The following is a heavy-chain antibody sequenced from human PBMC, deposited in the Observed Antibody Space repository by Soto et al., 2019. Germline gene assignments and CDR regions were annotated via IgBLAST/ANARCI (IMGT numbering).Heavy chain of an antibody. CDR3: ARDLQSPPYSRIWYTVVPQSPRMDV. J-gene: IGHJ6*02. CDR1: GYTVTSYG. D-gene: IGHD6-13*01. V-gene: IGHV1-18*04. CDR2: IIADNGNT. Sequence: QVQLVQSGAEVKKPGASVKGSCKASGYTVTSYGISWVRQPPGQGLEWMGWIIADNGNTNCAQKLQGRVTMTTDTSTSTAYMELRSLRSEDTAVYYGARDLQSPPYSRIWYTVVPQSPRMDVWGQVTTVTVAS.